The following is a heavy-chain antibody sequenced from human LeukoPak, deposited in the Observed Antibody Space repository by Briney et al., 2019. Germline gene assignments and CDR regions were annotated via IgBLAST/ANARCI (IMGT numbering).Heavy chain of an antibody. D-gene: IGHD5-24*01. CDR1: GFMFSTYA. CDR3: ARGDAYNYFDY. V-gene: IGHV3-30-3*01. Sequence: GGSLRLSCAASGFMFSTYAMHWVRQAPGKGLEWVAVISSDGSNKYYADSVKGRFTISRDNSKNTLYLQMNSLRAEDTAVYYCARGDAYNYFDYWGQGTLVTVSS. CDR2: ISSDGSNK. J-gene: IGHJ4*02.